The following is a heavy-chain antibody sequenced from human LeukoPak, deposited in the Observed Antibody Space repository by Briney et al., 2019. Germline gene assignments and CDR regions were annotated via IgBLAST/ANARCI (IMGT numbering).Heavy chain of an antibody. J-gene: IGHJ4*02. Sequence: SETLSLTCTVSGGSISSYYWSWILQPPGKGLEWIGYIYYSGSTNYNPSLKSRVTISVDTSKNQFSLKLSSVTAADTAVYYCARASSWYNFDYWGQGTLVTVSS. CDR3: ARASSWYNFDY. V-gene: IGHV4-59*01. CDR2: IYYSGST. D-gene: IGHD6-13*01. CDR1: GGSISSYY.